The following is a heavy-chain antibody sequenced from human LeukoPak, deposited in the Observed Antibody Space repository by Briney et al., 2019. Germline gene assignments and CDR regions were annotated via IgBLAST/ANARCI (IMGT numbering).Heavy chain of an antibody. Sequence: PGRSLRLSCAASGFTFSSYAMHWVRQAPGKGLEWVAVISYDGSNKYYADSVKGRFTISRDNSKNTLYLQMNSLRAEDTAVYYCARDLISRIPVGSPPAAYWGQGTLVTVSS. J-gene: IGHJ4*02. CDR1: GFTFSSYA. D-gene: IGHD6-25*01. V-gene: IGHV3-30*04. CDR2: ISYDGSNK. CDR3: ARDLISRIPVGSPPAAY.